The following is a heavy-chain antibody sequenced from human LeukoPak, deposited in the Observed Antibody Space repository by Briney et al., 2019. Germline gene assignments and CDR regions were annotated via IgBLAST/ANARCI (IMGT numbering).Heavy chain of an antibody. CDR2: ISPSGDIT. D-gene: IGHD1-1*01. CDR3: AREQLGVAAEGGVGWFDP. CDR1: GFTFSNHG. J-gene: IGHJ5*02. Sequence: PGGSLRLSCTASGFTFSNHGMDWVRQAPGKGLEWVSGISPSGDITYYADSVKGRFTISRDNSKNTLYLQMNSLRAGDTAVYYCAREQLGVAAEGGVGWFDPWGQGTLVTVSS. V-gene: IGHV3-23*01.